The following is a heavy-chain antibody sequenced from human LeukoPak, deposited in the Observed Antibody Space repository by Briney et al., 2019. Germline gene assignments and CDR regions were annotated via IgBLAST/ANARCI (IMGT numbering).Heavy chain of an antibody. D-gene: IGHD6-13*01. V-gene: IGHV4-39*07. CDR2: IYYSGST. Sequence: SETLSLTCTVSGGSISSSSYYWGWIRQPPGKGLEWIGSIYYSGSTYYNPSLKSRVTISVDTSKNQFSLKLSSVTAADTAVYYCARVSSWLDYWGQGTLVTVSS. CDR1: GGSISSSSYY. J-gene: IGHJ4*02. CDR3: ARVSSWLDY.